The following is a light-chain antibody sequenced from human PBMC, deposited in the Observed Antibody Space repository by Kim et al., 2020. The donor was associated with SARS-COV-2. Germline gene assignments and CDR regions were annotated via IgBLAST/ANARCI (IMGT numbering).Light chain of an antibody. CDR2: DVT. J-gene: IGLJ1*01. CDR3: SSFTSSSTYV. Sequence: GPSITISCTGTSSDVGGYNYVSWYQQHPGKVPKLLIYDVTNRPSGASNRFSGSKSGNTAFLTIIGLQAEDEADYYCSSFTSSSTYVFGTTTKVTVL. CDR1: SSDVGGYNY. V-gene: IGLV2-14*03.